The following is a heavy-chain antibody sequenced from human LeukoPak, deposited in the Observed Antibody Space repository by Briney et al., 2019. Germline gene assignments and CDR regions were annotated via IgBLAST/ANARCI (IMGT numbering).Heavy chain of an antibody. CDR3: ARDLAANWFDP. J-gene: IGHJ5*02. V-gene: IGHV4-34*01. D-gene: IGHD6-13*01. CDR2: INHSGST. CDR1: GGSFSGYY. Sequence: MASETLSLTCAVYGGSFSGYYWSWIRQPPGKGLEWIGEINHSGSTNYNTSLKSRVTISVDTSKNQFSLKLSSVTAADTAVYYCARDLAANWFDPWGQGTLVTVSS.